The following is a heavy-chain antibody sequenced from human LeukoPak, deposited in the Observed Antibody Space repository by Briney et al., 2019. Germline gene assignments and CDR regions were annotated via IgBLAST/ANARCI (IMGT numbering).Heavy chain of an antibody. V-gene: IGHV3-30*03. CDR2: ISYDGSNK. CDR3: ARDLGYCSGGSCYYYGMDV. D-gene: IGHD2-15*01. CDR1: GFTFSSYG. J-gene: IGHJ6*02. Sequence: GRSLRLSCAASGFTFSSYGMHWVRQAPGKGLEWVAVISYDGSNKYYADSVKGRFTISRDNAKNSLYLQMNSLRAEDTAVYYCARDLGYCSGGSCYYYGMDVWGQGTTVTVSS.